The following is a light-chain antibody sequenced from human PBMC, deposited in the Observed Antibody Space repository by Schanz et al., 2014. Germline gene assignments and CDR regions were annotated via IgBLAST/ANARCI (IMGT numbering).Light chain of an antibody. CDR2: EGS. J-gene: IGLJ2*01. CDR3: CSYAGNNNLRVL. V-gene: IGLV2-23*01. CDR1: SSDVGSYNL. Sequence: QSALTQPASVSGSPGQSITISCTGTSSDVGSYNLISWYQQHPGKAPKLMIYEGSKRPSGVSNRFSGSKSGNTASLTISGLQAEDEADYYCCSYAGNNNLRVLFGGGTKLTVL.